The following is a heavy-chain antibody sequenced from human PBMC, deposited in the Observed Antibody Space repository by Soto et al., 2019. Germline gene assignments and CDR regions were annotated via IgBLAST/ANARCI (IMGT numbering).Heavy chain of an antibody. CDR3: ARRNIHSNRGANYGMDV. CDR1: GGTFSSYA. V-gene: IGHV1-69*13. D-gene: IGHD3-10*01. J-gene: IGHJ6*02. CDR2: IIPIFGTA. Sequence: SVKVSCKASGGTFSSYAISWVRQAPGQGLEWMGGIIPIFGTANYAQKFQGRVTITADESTSTAYMELSSLRSEDTAVYYCARRNIHSNRGANYGMDVWGQGTTVTVSS.